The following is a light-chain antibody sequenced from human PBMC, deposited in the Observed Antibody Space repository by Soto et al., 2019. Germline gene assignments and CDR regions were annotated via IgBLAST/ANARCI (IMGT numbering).Light chain of an antibody. CDR2: AAS. CDR1: QGISSW. J-gene: IGKJ4*01. V-gene: IGKV1-12*01. CDR3: QQANSFPLT. Sequence: DIQMTQSPSSVSASVGDRVTITCRASQGISSWLAWYQHKPGKASKLLIYAASNLQGGVPSRFSGSGSGTDFTLTISSLQAEDFATYHCQQANSFPLTFGGGTKVDIK.